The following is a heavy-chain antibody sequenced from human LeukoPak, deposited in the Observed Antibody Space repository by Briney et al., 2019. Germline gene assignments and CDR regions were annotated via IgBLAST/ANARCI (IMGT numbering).Heavy chain of an antibody. CDR2: IKQDGSEK. Sequence: GGSLRLSCTASGFTFSDYWMTWVRQAPGKGLEWVANIKQDGSEKYYVDSVNGRFTISRDNAKNSLYLQMNSLRAEDTAVYYCARGGSSWYPYYFDYWGQGTLVTVSS. CDR3: ARGGSSWYPYYFDY. V-gene: IGHV3-7*03. CDR1: GFTFSDYW. J-gene: IGHJ4*02. D-gene: IGHD6-13*01.